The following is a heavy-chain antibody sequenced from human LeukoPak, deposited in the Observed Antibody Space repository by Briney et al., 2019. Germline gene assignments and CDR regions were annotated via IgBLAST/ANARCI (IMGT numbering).Heavy chain of an antibody. CDR3: ARGSKYFCGGCCHAWFFDL. CDR1: GGTFSSYA. V-gene: IGHV1-69*05. D-gene: IGHD2-15*01. CDR2: IIPIFGTA. J-gene: IGHJ2*01. Sequence: GSSVKVSCKASGGTFSSYAISWVRQAPGQGLEWMGGIIPIFGTANYAQKFQGRVTITRDTSASTAYMELSSLRSEDTAVYYCARGSKYFCGGCCHAWFFDLWGRGTLVTGSS.